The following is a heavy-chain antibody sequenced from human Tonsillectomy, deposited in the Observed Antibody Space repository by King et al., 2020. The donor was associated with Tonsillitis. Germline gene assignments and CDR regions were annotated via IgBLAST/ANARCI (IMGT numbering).Heavy chain of an antibody. V-gene: IGHV1-69*09. J-gene: IGHJ4*02. CDR1: GGTFDSYA. CDR3: ASSRTSPWGW. CDR2: IIPTSGIA. Sequence: QLVQSGAEVKKPGSSVKVSCQASGGTFDSYAINWVRQARGQGLEWMGRIIPTSGIAKYAQKFQGRVTITADKSTATSYMELNSLRSEDTAVFYCASSRTSPWGWWGQGTLVTVSS. D-gene: IGHD7-27*01.